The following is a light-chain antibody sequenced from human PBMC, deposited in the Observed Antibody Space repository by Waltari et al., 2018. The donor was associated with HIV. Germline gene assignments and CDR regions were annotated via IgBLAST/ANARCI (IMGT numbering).Light chain of an antibody. CDR1: SSNIGANW. J-gene: IGLJ2*01. CDR3: AAWDDNLSAVV. Sequence: QSVLTQPPSTSGTPGQRVTISCSGSSSNIGANWVCWCQQLPGTAPKLLIYRNNQRPSGVPDRYSASKSGTSASLAISDLRADDEADDYCAAWDDNLSAVVFGGRTKLSVL. CDR2: RNN. V-gene: IGLV1-47*01.